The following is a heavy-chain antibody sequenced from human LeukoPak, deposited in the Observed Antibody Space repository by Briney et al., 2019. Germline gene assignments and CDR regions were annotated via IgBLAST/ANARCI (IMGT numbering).Heavy chain of an antibody. CDR2: ISYDGSNK. CDR1: GFTFSSYG. J-gene: IGHJ4*02. Sequence: GGSLRLSCAASGFTFSSYGMHWVRQAPGKGLEWVAVISYDGSNKYYADSVKGRFTISRDNSKNTLYLQMNSLRAEDTAVYYCAKGGGAGPIQEYDYWGQGTLVTVSS. D-gene: IGHD3-16*01. V-gene: IGHV3-30*18. CDR3: AKGGGAGPIQEYDY.